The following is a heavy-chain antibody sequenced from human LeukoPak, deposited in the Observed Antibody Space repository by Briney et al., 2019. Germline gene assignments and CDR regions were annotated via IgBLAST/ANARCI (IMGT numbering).Heavy chain of an antibody. J-gene: IGHJ4*02. V-gene: IGHV4-4*02. CDR3: AGLVGRYSSGLYYYYFDY. CDR2: MYLSGTT. CDR1: GDSINSLDL. Sequence: SETLSLTCTVSGDSINSLDLWSWVRQPPGKGLEWIGEMYLSGTTHSNPSVKSRVTISTDKSKNQFFLNLSSVTAADTAVYYCAGLVGRYSSGLYYYYFDYWGQGTLVTVSS. D-gene: IGHD3-22*01.